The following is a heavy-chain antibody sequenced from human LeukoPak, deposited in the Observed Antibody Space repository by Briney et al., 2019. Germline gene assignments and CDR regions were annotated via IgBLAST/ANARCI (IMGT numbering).Heavy chain of an antibody. V-gene: IGHV3-30*18. D-gene: IGHD6-13*01. CDR1: GFTFSSYG. J-gene: IGHJ4*02. CDR2: ISYDGSNK. CDR3: AKDLARIAAAGTNY. Sequence: GRSLRLSCAASGFTFSSYGMHWVRQAPGKGLEWVAVISYDGSNKYYADSVKGRFTISRDNSKNTLHLQMNSLRAEDTAVYYCAKDLARIAAAGTNYWGQGTLVTVSS.